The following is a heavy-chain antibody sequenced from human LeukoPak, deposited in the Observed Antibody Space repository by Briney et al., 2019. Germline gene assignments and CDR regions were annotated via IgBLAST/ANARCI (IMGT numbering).Heavy chain of an antibody. J-gene: IGHJ6*02. V-gene: IGHV1-46*01. Sequence: GPVKVSCKASGYTFTSYYMHWVRQAPRQGLEWMGIINPSGGSTSYAQKFQGRVTMTRDTSTSTVYMELSSLRSEDTAVYYCARDPGGYSYVGMDVWGQGTTITVSS. CDR3: ARDPGGYSYVGMDV. CDR2: INPSGGST. D-gene: IGHD5-18*01. CDR1: GYTFTSYY.